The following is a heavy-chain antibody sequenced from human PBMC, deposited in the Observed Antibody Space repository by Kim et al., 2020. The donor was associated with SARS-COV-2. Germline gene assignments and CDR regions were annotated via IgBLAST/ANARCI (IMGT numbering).Heavy chain of an antibody. CDR1: GRSIITSSYY. V-gene: IGHV4-39*01. J-gene: IGHJ4*02. CDR2: ISSDGTT. D-gene: IGHD1-26*01. CDR3: AGHLRGAIIYFDY. Sequence: SETLSLTCSVSGRSIITSSYYWVWVRQPSGTGLEWIGIISSDGTTYYNSSLRSRVTMDVETSTNQFSLKVTSVTAADPAVFYCAGHLRGAIIYFDYWGQGTLVTVSS.